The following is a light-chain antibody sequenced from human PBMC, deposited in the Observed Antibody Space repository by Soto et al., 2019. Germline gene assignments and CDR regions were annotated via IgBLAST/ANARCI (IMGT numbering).Light chain of an antibody. V-gene: IGKV1-5*03. Sequence: EIQMTQSPSSLSASVGDRVTITCRASQYISSYLSWYQQKPGKAPKLLIYKASTLKSGVPSRFSGSGSGTEFTLTISSLQPDDFATYYCQQYNSYSFGQGTKVDIK. CDR2: KAS. CDR1: QYISSY. J-gene: IGKJ1*01. CDR3: QQYNSYS.